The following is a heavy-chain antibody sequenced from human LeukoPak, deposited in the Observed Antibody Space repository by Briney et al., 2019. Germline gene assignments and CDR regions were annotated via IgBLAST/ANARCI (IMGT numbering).Heavy chain of an antibody. CDR1: GFTFKTFA. V-gene: IGHV3-23*01. CDR3: AKRGNTGTYSETFDY. Sequence: RGSLRLSCAASGFTFKTFAMSWVRQAPGKGLEWVSTISASGGRTYYGDSVKGRFTISRDNSKNSLFLQMNSLRAEDTAVYYCAKRGNTGTYSETFDYWGQGTLVTVSS. J-gene: IGHJ4*02. CDR2: ISASGGRT. D-gene: IGHD1-1*01.